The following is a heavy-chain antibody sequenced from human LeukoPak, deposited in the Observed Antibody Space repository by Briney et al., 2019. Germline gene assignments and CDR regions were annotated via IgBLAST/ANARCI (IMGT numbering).Heavy chain of an antibody. V-gene: IGHV3-30*09. D-gene: IGHD4-17*01. Sequence: GGSLRLSCAASGFAFSTYAMHWVRQAPGKGLEWVAIISYDANDKYYGDSVKGRFAISRDNSRNTLYLQMNSLRPEDAGVYYCAKDLSAGTVNPFVDSWGQGALVSVSS. CDR3: AKDLSAGTVNPFVDS. J-gene: IGHJ4*02. CDR1: GFAFSTYA. CDR2: ISYDANDK.